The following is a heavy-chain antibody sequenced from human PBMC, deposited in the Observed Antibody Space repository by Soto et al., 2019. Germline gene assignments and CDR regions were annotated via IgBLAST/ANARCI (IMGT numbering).Heavy chain of an antibody. Sequence: EVQLVESGGGLVQPGGSLRLSCAASGFTFSSYWMSWVRQAPGKGLEWVANIKQDGSEKYYVDSVKGRFTFSRDNAKNSLYLQMNSLRAEDTAVYYCARARITMVRGVMSYYYMDVWGKGTTVTVSS. CDR3: ARARITMVRGVMSYYYMDV. CDR1: GFTFSSYW. V-gene: IGHV3-7*04. J-gene: IGHJ6*03. D-gene: IGHD3-10*01. CDR2: IKQDGSEK.